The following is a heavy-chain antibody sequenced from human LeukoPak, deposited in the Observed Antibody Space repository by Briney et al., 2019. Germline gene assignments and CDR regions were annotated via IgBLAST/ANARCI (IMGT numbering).Heavy chain of an antibody. CDR3: TRKITMVRGPLIKGYFDL. Sequence: GGSLRLSCSGSGFTFMNYVMAWVRQAPGKGLEWVSSIRLGGGLTHSADPVKGRFIISRDMNTLFLQMNNLRPEDTAMYYCTRKITMVRGPLIKGYFDLWGRGTLVSVSS. CDR2: IRLGGGLT. V-gene: IGHV3-23*01. D-gene: IGHD3-10*01. CDR1: GFTFMNYV. J-gene: IGHJ2*01.